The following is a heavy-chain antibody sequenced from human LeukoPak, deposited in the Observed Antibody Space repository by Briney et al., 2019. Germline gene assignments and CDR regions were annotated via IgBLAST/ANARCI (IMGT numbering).Heavy chain of an antibody. V-gene: IGHV3-30*04. CDR3: AQDSSSWYGRGWFDP. J-gene: IGHJ5*02. CDR1: GFTFSSYA. CDR2: ISYDGSNK. D-gene: IGHD6-13*01. Sequence: SGGSLRLSCAASGFTFSSYAMRWVRQAPGKGLEWVAVISYDGSNKYYADSVKGRFTISRDNSKNTLYLQMNSLRAEDTAVYYCAQDSSSWYGRGWFDPWGQGTLVTVSS.